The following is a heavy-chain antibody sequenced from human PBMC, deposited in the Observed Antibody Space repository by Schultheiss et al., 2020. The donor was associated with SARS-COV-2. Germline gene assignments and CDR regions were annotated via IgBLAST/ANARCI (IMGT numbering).Heavy chain of an antibody. CDR3: ARGYCSSTSCYSPPVYYYYGMDV. D-gene: IGHD2-2*01. CDR1: GGTFSSYA. J-gene: IGHJ6*02. Sequence: SVKVSCKASGGTFSSYAISWVRQAPGQGLEWMGGIIPILGIANYAQKFQGRVTITADKSTSTAYMELSSLRSDDTAAYYCARGYCSSTSCYSPPVYYYYGMDVWGQGTTVTVSS. CDR2: IIPILGIA. V-gene: IGHV1-69*10.